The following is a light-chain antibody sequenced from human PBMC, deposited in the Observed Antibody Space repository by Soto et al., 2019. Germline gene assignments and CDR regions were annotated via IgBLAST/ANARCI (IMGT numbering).Light chain of an antibody. V-gene: IGKV3-11*01. Sequence: EIVLTQSPATLSLSPGERATLSCRASQSISSHLAWYQQKPGPAPRLLIYGASNRATGIPARFSGSGSGTDFTLTISSLEPEDFAVYYCQQRINWPLTFGGGTKVEIK. CDR3: QQRINWPLT. CDR2: GAS. J-gene: IGKJ4*01. CDR1: QSISSH.